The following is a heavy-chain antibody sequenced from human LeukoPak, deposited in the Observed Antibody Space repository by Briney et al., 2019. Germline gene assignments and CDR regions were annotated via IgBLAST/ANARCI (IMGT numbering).Heavy chain of an antibody. D-gene: IGHD2-15*01. CDR2: ISSSSSYT. CDR3: ARSLGYCSGGSCYSAEYYFDY. CDR1: GFTFSGFG. J-gene: IGHJ4*02. V-gene: IGHV3-21*05. Sequence: GKSLRLSCAASGFTFSGFGMHWVRQAPGKGLEWVSYISSSSSYTNYADSVKGRFTISRDNAKNSLYLQMNSLRAEDTAVYYCARSLGYCSGGSCYSAEYYFDYWGQGTLVTVSS.